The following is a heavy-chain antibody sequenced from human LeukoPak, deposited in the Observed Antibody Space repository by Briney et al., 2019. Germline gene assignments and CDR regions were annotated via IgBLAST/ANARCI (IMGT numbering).Heavy chain of an antibody. CDR1: GYTFTGYY. Sequence: ASVKVSCKASGYTFTGYYMHWVRQAPGQGLEWMGWINPNSGGTNYAQKSQGRVTMTRDTSISTAYMELSRLRSDDTAVYYCAREDCSGGSCYWFDPWGQGTLVTVSS. J-gene: IGHJ5*02. CDR3: AREDCSGGSCYWFDP. D-gene: IGHD2-15*01. CDR2: INPNSGGT. V-gene: IGHV1-2*02.